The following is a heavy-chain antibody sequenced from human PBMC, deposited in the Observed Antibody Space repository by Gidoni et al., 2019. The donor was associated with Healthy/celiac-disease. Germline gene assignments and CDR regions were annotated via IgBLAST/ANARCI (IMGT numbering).Heavy chain of an antibody. Sequence: QMQLVQSGPEVKKPGTSVKVSCKASGFTFTSSAFQWGRQARGQRLEWIGWIVVGSGNTNYAQKFQERVTITRDMSTSTAYMELSSLRSEDTAVYYCAADGRYFDWLLGARGDAFDIWGQGTMVTVSS. CDR1: GFTFTSSA. V-gene: IGHV1-58*01. D-gene: IGHD3-9*01. CDR3: AADGRYFDWLLGARGDAFDI. CDR2: IVVGSGNT. J-gene: IGHJ3*02.